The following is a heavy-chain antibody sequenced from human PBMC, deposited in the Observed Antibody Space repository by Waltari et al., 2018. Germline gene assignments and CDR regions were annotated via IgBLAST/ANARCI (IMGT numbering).Heavy chain of an antibody. CDR2: MYYSGST. V-gene: IGHV4-39*01. Sequence: QLQLQESGPGLVKASETLSLTCTVSGDSISSSSYYWGWVRQPPGKGLGWIGNMYYSGSTSYTPSLKGRVTISGDTSKSQFSLKLSSVTAADTSVYYCVRHARTTSGGKHFDHWGQGMLVTVSP. CDR1: GDSISSSSYY. CDR3: VRHARTTSGGKHFDH. J-gene: IGHJ4*02. D-gene: IGHD2-15*01.